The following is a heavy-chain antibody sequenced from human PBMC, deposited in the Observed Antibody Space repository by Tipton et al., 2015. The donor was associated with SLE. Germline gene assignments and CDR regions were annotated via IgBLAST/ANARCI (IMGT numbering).Heavy chain of an antibody. V-gene: IGHV4-4*07. CDR1: GVSISSSY. D-gene: IGHD6-13*01. Sequence: GLVKPSETLSLTCNVSGVSISSSYWSWIRQPAGKGLEWIGRIYTSGSTNYNPSLKSRVSISINTSKNQFSLKLTSVTAADTAAYYCARQVGSNWYWALDPWGQGTLVTVSS. CDR2: IYTSGST. J-gene: IGHJ5*02. CDR3: ARQVGSNWYWALDP.